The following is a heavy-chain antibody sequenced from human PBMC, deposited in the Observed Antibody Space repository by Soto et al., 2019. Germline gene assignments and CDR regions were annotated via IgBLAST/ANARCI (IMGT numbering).Heavy chain of an antibody. V-gene: IGHV4-31*03. Sequence: QVQLQESGPGLVKPSQTLSLTCTVSGASIGSSDSSWTWIRQHPGKGLEWIGYISYSGSTNYNPSLKSRVTISVDTSKNQFSLKLSSVTAADTAVYYCARGYGSGSKENWFDPWGQGTLVTVSS. CDR3: ARGYGSGSKENWFDP. D-gene: IGHD3-10*01. CDR1: GASIGSSDSS. J-gene: IGHJ5*02. CDR2: ISYSGST.